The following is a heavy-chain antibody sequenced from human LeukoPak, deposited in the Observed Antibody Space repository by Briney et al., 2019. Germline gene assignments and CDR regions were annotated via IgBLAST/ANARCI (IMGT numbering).Heavy chain of an antibody. CDR1: GFSFSSYE. V-gene: IGHV3-48*03. Sequence: GGSLRLSCAASGFSFSSYEMNWVRQAPGKRLEWVSYIGSSGSTAYYADSVTGRFTISRDNAKSSLYQQMNSLRAEDTAVYYCARVWVTTTGLKYYYFIDVWGKGTTVTVSS. CDR2: IGSSGSTA. J-gene: IGHJ6*03. CDR3: ARVWVTTTGLKYYYFIDV. D-gene: IGHD1-1*01.